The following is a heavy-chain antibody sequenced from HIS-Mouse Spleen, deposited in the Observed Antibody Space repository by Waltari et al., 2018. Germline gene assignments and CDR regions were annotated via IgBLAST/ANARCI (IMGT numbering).Heavy chain of an antibody. J-gene: IGHJ3*02. CDR3: ARDRGQWLANDAFDI. D-gene: IGHD6-19*01. CDR2: ISSSSSYI. CDR1: GFTCRGYS. V-gene: IGHV3-21*01. Sequence: EVQLLESGGGLVKPGGSLRLSCAASGFTCRGYSMNWFRQAPGKGLEWGSSISSSSSYIYYADSVKGRFTISRDNAKNSLYLQMNSLRAEDTAVYYCARDRGQWLANDAFDIWGQGTMVTVSS.